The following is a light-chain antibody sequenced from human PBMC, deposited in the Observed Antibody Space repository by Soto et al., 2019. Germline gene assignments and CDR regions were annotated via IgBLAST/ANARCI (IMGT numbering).Light chain of an antibody. CDR3: HQRQSWPRT. J-gene: IGKJ1*01. Sequence: EIVLTQSPGTLSSFPGDRVTVSCRASQYINTRLAWYQHRPGQAPRLLIYQTSIRAAGIPARFSASGTGTDFTLTISDVQPEDFAVYYCHQRQSWPRTFGQGTKVDIK. CDR1: QYINTR. CDR2: QTS. V-gene: IGKV3-11*01.